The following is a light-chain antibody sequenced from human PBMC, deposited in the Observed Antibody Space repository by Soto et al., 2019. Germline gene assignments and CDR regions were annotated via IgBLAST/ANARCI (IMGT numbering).Light chain of an antibody. J-gene: IGLJ2*01. Sequence: QLVLTQSPSASASLGASVKLTCTLSSGHSNYAIAWHQQQSEKGPRYLMKLNSDGSHSKGDGIPDRFSGSSSGAERYLTISSLQSEDEADYYGQTWGSGIVVFGGGTKVTVL. CDR3: QTWGSGIVV. CDR2: LNSDGSH. V-gene: IGLV4-69*01. CDR1: SGHSNYA.